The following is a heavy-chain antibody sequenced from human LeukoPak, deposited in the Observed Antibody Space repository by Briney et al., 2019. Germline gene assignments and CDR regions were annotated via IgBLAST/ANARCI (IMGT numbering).Heavy chain of an antibody. CDR1: GYTFTSYG. J-gene: IGHJ4*02. Sequence: ASVKVSCKASGYTFTSYGISWVRQAPGQGLEWMGWISAYNGNTNYAQKLQGRVTMTTDTSTSTAYMELSRLRSDDTAVYYCARARPSYGSGSYPDYWGQGTLVTVSS. CDR3: ARARPSYGSGSYPDY. CDR2: ISAYNGNT. D-gene: IGHD3-10*01. V-gene: IGHV1-18*01.